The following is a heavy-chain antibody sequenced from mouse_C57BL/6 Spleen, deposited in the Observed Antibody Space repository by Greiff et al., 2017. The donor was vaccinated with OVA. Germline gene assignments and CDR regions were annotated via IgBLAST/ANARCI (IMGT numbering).Heavy chain of an antibody. CDR2: IDPSDSYT. CDR3: ASYYSNLAWFAY. V-gene: IGHV1-50*01. J-gene: IGHJ3*01. Sequence: QVQLQQPGAELVKPGASVKLSCKASGYTFTSYWMQWVKQRPGQGLEWIGEIDPSDSYTNYNQKFKGKATLTVDTSSSTAYMQLSSLTSEDSAVYYCASYYSNLAWFAYWGQGTLVTVSA. CDR1: GYTFTSYW. D-gene: IGHD2-5*01.